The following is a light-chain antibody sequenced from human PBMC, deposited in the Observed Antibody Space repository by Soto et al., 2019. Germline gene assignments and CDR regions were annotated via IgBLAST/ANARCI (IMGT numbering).Light chain of an antibody. V-gene: IGKV3-15*01. CDR1: HSVNSH. J-gene: IGKJ4*01. CDR3: QQYNNWLS. Sequence: ETVMTQSPATLSVSLGERATLSCRTSHSVNSHVAWYQQKPGQAPRLLIHGASTRATGIPARFSGSGSGTEFTLSISSLQSEDFAVYYCQQYNNWLSFGGGTKVDI. CDR2: GAS.